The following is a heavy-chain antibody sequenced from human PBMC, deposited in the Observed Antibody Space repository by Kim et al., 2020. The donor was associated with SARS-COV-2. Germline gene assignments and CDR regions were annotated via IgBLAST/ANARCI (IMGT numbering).Heavy chain of an antibody. Sequence: TGYAQKFQGSVTMTRNTSIRTAYMELSSLRSEDTAVYYCARGGYRGYNFDYWGQGTLVTVSS. D-gene: IGHD5-12*01. CDR2: T. J-gene: IGHJ4*02. V-gene: IGHV1-8*01. CDR3: ARGGYRGYNFDY.